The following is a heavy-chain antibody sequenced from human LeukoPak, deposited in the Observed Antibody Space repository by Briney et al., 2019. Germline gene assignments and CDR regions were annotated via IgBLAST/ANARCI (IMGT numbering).Heavy chain of an antibody. V-gene: IGHV3-33*01. J-gene: IGHJ4*02. Sequence: VGSLRLSCAASGFTFRSYAMQWVGQAPGKGLGWVSVIWNDGKNHSYTDSMKGRPSISRDNAKNTLYLQMSSRRAEDTAVYYCARDGLTDGSGYTLIDGWGQAALLTVSS. D-gene: IGHD3-22*01. CDR1: GFTFRSYA. CDR2: IWNDGKNH. CDR3: ARDGLTDGSGYTLIDG.